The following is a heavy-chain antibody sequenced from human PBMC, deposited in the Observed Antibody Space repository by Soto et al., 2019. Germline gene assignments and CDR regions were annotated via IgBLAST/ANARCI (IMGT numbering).Heavy chain of an antibody. CDR3: ARSRLQPDYYYYYGMDV. CDR2: ISAYNGNT. CDR1: AYTFTSYG. D-gene: IGHD4-4*01. Sequence: ASVKVSCKASAYTFTSYGITWVRQAPGQGLEWMGWISAYNGNTNYAQKLQGRVTMTTDTSTNTAYMELRSLRSDDTAVYYCARSRLQPDYYYYYGMDVWGQGTTVTVYS. J-gene: IGHJ6*02. V-gene: IGHV1-18*04.